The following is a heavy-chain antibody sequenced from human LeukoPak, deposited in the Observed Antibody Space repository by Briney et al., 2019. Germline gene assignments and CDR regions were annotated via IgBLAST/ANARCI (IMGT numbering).Heavy chain of an antibody. CDR3: AREGVAAHDAFDI. Sequence: PSETLSLTCAVYGESFSGYYWSWIRQPPGKGLEWIGEINHSGSTNYNPSLKSRVTISVDTSKNQFSLKLSSVTAADTAVYYCAREGVAAHDAFDIWGQGTMVTVSS. V-gene: IGHV4-34*01. CDR2: INHSGST. CDR1: GESFSGYY. D-gene: IGHD2-15*01. J-gene: IGHJ3*02.